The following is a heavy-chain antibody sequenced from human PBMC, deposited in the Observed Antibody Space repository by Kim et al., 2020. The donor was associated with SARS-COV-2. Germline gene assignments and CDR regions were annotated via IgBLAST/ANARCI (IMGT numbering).Heavy chain of an antibody. CDR1: GFTFDDYA. CDR3: AKEFLEWRLVGDYYYYYGMDV. J-gene: IGHJ6*02. D-gene: IGHD1-26*01. V-gene: IGHV3-43*02. CDR2: ISGDGGST. Sequence: GGSLRLSCAASGFTFDDYAMHWVRQAPGKGLEWVSLISGDGGSTYYEDSVKGRFTISRDNSKNSLYLQMNSLRTEDTALYYCAKEFLEWRLVGDYYYYYGMDVWGQGTTVTVSS.